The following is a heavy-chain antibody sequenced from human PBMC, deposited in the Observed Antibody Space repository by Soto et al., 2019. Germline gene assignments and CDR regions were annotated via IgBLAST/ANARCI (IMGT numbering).Heavy chain of an antibody. D-gene: IGHD3-16*01. V-gene: IGHV4-61*01. CDR3: ARDYEFFAH. CDR2: VSSTGRA. Sequence: PSETLSLTCTVSGGSVNRGSHYWSWIRQPPGKGLEWIGYVSSTGRAKYNPSLTSRVTISADTSRNQFSLMLTSVTAADTGVYYCARDYEFFAHWGQGTLVTVSS. J-gene: IGHJ4*02. CDR1: GGSVNRGSHY.